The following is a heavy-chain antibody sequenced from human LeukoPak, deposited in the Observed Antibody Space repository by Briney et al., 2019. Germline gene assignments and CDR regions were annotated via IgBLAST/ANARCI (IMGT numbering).Heavy chain of an antibody. CDR2: INSDGSST. CDR1: GFTFSSYW. D-gene: IGHD3-3*01. Sequence: PGGSLRLSCAASGFTFSSYWMHWVRQAPGKGLEWVSRINSDGSSTSYADSVKGRFTISRDNAKNTLYLQMNSLRAEDTAVYYCARDRYDFWSGYYYYWGQGTLVTVSS. CDR3: ARDRYDFWSGYYYY. V-gene: IGHV3-74*01. J-gene: IGHJ4*02.